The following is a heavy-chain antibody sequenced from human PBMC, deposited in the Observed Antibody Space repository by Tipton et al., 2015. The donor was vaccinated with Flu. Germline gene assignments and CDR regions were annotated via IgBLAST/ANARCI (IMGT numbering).Heavy chain of an antibody. CDR1: GDSMNNYY. D-gene: IGHD3-10*01. J-gene: IGHJ4*02. CDR3: AREEAVDHFGSAIHY. V-gene: IGHV4-4*07. Sequence: GLVKPSETLSLTCTVSGDSMNNYYWSWIRQPAGKGLEWIGRVYASGSTTYNPSLKSRVSMSLDTSKKQFSLRLTSVTAADSAVYFCAREEAVDHFGSAIHYWGQGTLVTVSP. CDR2: VYASGST.